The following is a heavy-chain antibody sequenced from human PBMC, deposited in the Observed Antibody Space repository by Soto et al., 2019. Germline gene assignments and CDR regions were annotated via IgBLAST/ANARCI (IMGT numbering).Heavy chain of an antibody. J-gene: IGHJ4*02. CDR3: ARDWAVAGPPGYYFDY. V-gene: IGHV3-30-3*01. CDR2: ISYDGSNK. CDR1: GFTFSSYA. D-gene: IGHD6-19*01. Sequence: PGGSLRLSCAASGFTFSSYAMHWVRQAPGKGLEWVAVISYDGSNKYYADSVKGRFTISRDNSKNTLYLQMNSLRAEDTAVYYCARDWAVAGPPGYYFDYWGQGTLVTVSS.